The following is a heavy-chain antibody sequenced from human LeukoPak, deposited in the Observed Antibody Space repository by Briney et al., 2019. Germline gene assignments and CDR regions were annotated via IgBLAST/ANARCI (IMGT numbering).Heavy chain of an antibody. CDR1: GFTFSSYE. J-gene: IGHJ4*02. CDR2: ISSSGSTI. CDR3: ARDYDSSGYYYPVYEY. V-gene: IGHV3-48*03. Sequence: GGSLRLSCAASGFTFSSYEMNWVRQAPGKGLEWVSYISSSGSTIYYADSVKGRFTISRDNAKNSLYLQMNSLRAEDTAVYYCARDYDSSGYYYPVYEYWGQGTLVTVSS. D-gene: IGHD3-22*01.